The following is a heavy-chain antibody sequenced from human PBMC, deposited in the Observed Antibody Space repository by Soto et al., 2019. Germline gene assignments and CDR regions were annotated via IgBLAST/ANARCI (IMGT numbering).Heavy chain of an antibody. CDR1: GGSFSGYY. CDR2: INHSGST. V-gene: IGHV4-34*01. Sequence: PSETLSLTCAVYGGSFSGYYWSWIRQPPGKGLEWIGEINHSGSTNYNPSLKSRVTISVDTSKNQFSLKLSSVTAADTAVYYCAGREYYDFWSGYYREAYYYGMDVWGQGTTVTVSS. D-gene: IGHD3-3*01. J-gene: IGHJ6*02. CDR3: AGREYYDFWSGYYREAYYYGMDV.